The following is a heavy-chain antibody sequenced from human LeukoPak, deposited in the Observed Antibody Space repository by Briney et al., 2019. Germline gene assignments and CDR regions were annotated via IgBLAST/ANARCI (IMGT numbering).Heavy chain of an antibody. Sequence: PGRSLRLSCAASGFTFSSYGMHWVRQAPGKGLEWVAVISYDGSNKYYADSVKGRFTISRDNSKNTLYLQMNSLRAEDTAVYYCAKFAPSSSSSGWYYGMDVWGQGTTVTVSS. V-gene: IGHV3-30*18. J-gene: IGHJ6*02. CDR1: GFTFSSYG. CDR3: AKFAPSSSSSGWYYGMDV. D-gene: IGHD6-19*01. CDR2: ISYDGSNK.